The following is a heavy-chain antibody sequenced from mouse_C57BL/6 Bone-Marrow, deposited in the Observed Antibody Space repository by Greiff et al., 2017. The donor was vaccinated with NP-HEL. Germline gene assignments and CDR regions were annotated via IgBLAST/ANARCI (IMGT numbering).Heavy chain of an antibody. V-gene: IGHV1-64*01. Sequence: QVQLQQPGAELVKPGASVKLSCKASGYTFTSYWMHWVKQRPGQGLEWIGMIHPNSGSTNYNEKFKSKATLTVDKSSSTAYMQLSSLTSEDSAVYYCAREHYYGSSYGDCYAMDYWGQGTSVTVSS. CDR2: IHPNSGST. CDR3: AREHYYGSSYGDCYAMDY. D-gene: IGHD1-1*01. CDR1: GYTFTSYW. J-gene: IGHJ4*01.